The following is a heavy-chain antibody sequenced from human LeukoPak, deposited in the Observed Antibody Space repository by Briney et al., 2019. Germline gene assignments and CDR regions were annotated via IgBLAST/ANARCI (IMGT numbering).Heavy chain of an antibody. V-gene: IGHV3-33*01. CDR2: IWYDGSNK. D-gene: IGHD1-26*01. CDR1: GFTFSNYD. J-gene: IGHJ4*02. Sequence: PGGSLRLSCAVSGFTFSNYDMHWVRQAPGKGLEWVAVIWYDGSNKYYADSVKGRFTISRDNSKNTLYLQMNTLRAEDTAVYYCARGYALYSGRYIDFDYWGQGTLVTVSS. CDR3: ARGYALYSGRYIDFDY.